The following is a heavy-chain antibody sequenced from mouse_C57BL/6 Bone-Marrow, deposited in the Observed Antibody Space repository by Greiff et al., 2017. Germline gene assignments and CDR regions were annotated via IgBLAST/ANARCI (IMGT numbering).Heavy chain of an antibody. Sequence: EVKLMESGGGLVKPGGSLKLSCAASGFTFSSYTMSWVRQTPEKRLAWVATISGGGGNTYYPDSVQGRFTISRDNAKNTLYLQMSSLRSEATALYYCSRLVYYGSTLYYFDYWGQGTTLTVSS. CDR2: ISGGGGNT. CDR1: GFTFSSYT. D-gene: IGHD1-1*01. V-gene: IGHV5-9*01. CDR3: SRLVYYGSTLYYFDY. J-gene: IGHJ2*01.